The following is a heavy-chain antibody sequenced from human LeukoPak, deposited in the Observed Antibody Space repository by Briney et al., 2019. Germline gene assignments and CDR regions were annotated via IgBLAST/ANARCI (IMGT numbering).Heavy chain of an antibody. V-gene: IGHV4-30-2*01. CDR2: IYHSGST. CDR3: ARGRDGYLDAFDI. J-gene: IGHJ3*02. CDR1: GGSITSSGYY. Sequence: PSETLSLTCTVSGGSITSSGYYWSWIRQPPGKGLEWIGYIYHSGSTYYNPPLKSRVTISVDRSKNQFSLKLSSVTAADTAVYYCARGRDGYLDAFDIWGQGTMVTVSS. D-gene: IGHD5-24*01.